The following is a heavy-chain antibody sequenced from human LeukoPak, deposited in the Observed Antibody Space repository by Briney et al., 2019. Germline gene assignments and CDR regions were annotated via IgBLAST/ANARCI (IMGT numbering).Heavy chain of an antibody. D-gene: IGHD1-26*01. Sequence: PSETLSLTCTVSGGSISSSSYYWGWIRQPPGKGLEWIGYIYYSGSTYYNPSLKSRVTISVDTSKNQFSLKLSSVTAAGTAVYYCARDIAGRRVWHGSFAVDAFDIWGQGTMVTVSS. V-gene: IGHV4-39*07. CDR3: ARDIAGRRVWHGSFAVDAFDI. CDR2: IYYSGST. J-gene: IGHJ3*02. CDR1: GGSISSSSYY.